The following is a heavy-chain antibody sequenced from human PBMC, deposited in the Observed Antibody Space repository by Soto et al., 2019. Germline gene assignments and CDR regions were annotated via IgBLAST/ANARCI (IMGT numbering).Heavy chain of an antibody. Sequence: SETLSLTCTVSGDSITSSGSYWGWIRQPPGKGLEWIGSIYYNGSTYYNPSLKSRVTISVDTSKNHLSLKLTSMTAADTAMYYCARHGGTSGWYPRIYYSGMNASGQGTTVTVSS. CDR2: IYYNGST. J-gene: IGHJ6*02. CDR3: ARHGGTSGWYPRIYYSGMNA. CDR1: GDSITSSGSY. V-gene: IGHV4-39*01. D-gene: IGHD6-19*01.